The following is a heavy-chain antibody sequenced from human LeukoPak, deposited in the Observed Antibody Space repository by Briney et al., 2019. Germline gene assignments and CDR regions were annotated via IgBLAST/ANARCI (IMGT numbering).Heavy chain of an antibody. Sequence: ASVKVSCKASGYTFTSYDINWVRQATGQGLEWMGWMNPNSGNTGYAQKFQGRVTMTRDTSISTAYMELSSLRSEDTAVYCCARGRYDVVVVAATRLDYWGQGTLVTVSS. CDR3: ARGRYDVVVVAATRLDY. CDR1: GYTFTSYD. V-gene: IGHV1-8*01. CDR2: MNPNSGNT. D-gene: IGHD2-15*01. J-gene: IGHJ4*02.